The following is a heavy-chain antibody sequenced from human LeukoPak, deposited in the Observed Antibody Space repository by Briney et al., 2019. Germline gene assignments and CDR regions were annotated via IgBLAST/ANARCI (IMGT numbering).Heavy chain of an antibody. CDR1: GDSISGYY. Sequence: PSETLSLTCTVSGDSISGYYWSWIRQPPGKGLEWIGYVYHTGHTHYNPSLKSRVTISVDTSNNQFSLKLNSVTAADTAVYYCARRGGYSSGYPFDYWGQGTLVTVSS. J-gene: IGHJ4*02. CDR3: ARRGGYSSGYPFDY. V-gene: IGHV4-59*08. CDR2: VYHTGHT. D-gene: IGHD3-22*01.